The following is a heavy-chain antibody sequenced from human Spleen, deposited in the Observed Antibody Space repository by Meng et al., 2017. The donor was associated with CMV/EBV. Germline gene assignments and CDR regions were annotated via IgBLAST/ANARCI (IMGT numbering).Heavy chain of an antibody. Sequence: AMAWVRQAPGKGLEWVSFISGASDTTSHADSVKGRFTISRDNSKNTLSLHMTSLTAEDTAIYYCAKGRLWEGIRGYTANEREDGFDVWGQGTMVTVSS. J-gene: IGHJ3*01. CDR1: A. CDR3: AKGRLWEGIRGYTANEREDGFDV. D-gene: IGHD5-12*01. V-gene: IGHV3-23*01. CDR2: ISGASDTT.